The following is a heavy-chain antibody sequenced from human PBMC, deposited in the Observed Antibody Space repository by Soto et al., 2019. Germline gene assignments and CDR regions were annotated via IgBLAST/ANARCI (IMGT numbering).Heavy chain of an antibody. D-gene: IGHD2-2*01. CDR1: GFTFSTYS. CDR2: ISSSRGYR. Sequence: EAQLVESGGGLVKPGGSLRLSCAASGFTFSTYSMNWVRQAPGTGLEWVSSISSSRGYRSYADSVKGRFTISRDNAKNSLYLQMDSLRAEDTAVYYCARGRSINTNRDYWGQGTLVTVSS. V-gene: IGHV3-21*01. CDR3: ARGRSINTNRDY. J-gene: IGHJ4*02.